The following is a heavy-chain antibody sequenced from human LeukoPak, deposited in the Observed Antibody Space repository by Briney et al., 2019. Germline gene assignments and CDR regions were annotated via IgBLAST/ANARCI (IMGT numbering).Heavy chain of an antibody. CDR2: ISGSGGST. D-gene: IGHD3-22*01. Sequence: GGSLRLSCAASGFTFSSYEMNWVRQAPGKGLEWVSAISGSGGSTYYANSVKGRFTISRDNSKNTVYVQMNSLRAEDTAIYYCAKHSHDGSAPYYEVQLDYWGQGTLVTVSS. J-gene: IGHJ4*02. CDR3: AKHSHDGSAPYYEVQLDY. V-gene: IGHV3-23*01. CDR1: GFTFSSYE.